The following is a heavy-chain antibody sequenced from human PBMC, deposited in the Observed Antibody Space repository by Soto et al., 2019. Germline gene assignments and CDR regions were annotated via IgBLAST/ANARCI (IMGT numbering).Heavy chain of an antibody. V-gene: IGHV4-61*01. J-gene: IGHJ4*02. CDR1: GGSVSSGSYY. CDR2: IYYSGST. D-gene: IGHD3-3*01. Sequence: QVQLQESGPGLVKPSETLSLTCTVSGGSVSSGSYYWSWIRQPPGKGLGWSGYIYYSGSTNYNPSLIILVTISVDPSDTPVSPRLSSVNAASTAVYYCARAPVEWLFGCDYWGQGTLVTVSS. CDR3: ARAPVEWLFGCDY.